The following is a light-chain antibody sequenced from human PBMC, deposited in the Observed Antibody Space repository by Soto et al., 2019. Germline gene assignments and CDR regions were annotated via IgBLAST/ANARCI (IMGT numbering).Light chain of an antibody. CDR2: DVS. CDR3: SSYTSSSTLHV. V-gene: IGLV2-14*01. Sequence: QSALTQPASVSGSPGQSITISCTGTSSDVGGYNYVSWYQQHPGKAPKLMIYDVSNRPSGVSNRFSGSKSGNTASLTISGLQAEDEADYYCSSYTSSSTLHVFGTGTTLTVL. J-gene: IGLJ1*01. CDR1: SSDVGGYNY.